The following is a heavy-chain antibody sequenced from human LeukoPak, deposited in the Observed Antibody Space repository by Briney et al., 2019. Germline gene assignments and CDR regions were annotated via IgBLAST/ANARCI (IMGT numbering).Heavy chain of an antibody. V-gene: IGHV2-70*04. CDR3: ARMTGTAMVYYFDY. J-gene: IGHJ4*02. D-gene: IGHD5-18*01. CDR1: GFSLSTGGMR. Sequence: SVPALVKPPQTLILTCTFSGFSLSTGGMRVSWIRQPPGKTLKWLARIDWDDDKFYSTSLKTRLTTSKDTSKNPVVLTMTNMEPVDTATYYCARMTGTAMVYYFDYWGQGTLVTVSS. CDR2: IDWDDDK.